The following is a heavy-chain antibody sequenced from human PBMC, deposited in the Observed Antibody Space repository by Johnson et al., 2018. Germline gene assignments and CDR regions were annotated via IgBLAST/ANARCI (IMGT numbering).Heavy chain of an antibody. CDR2: INEAGNRG. Sequence: VQLVQSGGGLVQPGGSLRLSCAASGFTFHDSWMTWVRQAPGNGLEWLANINEAGNRGYYVDSVKGRFIISRDNARNSVYLQINRLIIEDTAVYYCAGDSGGVIADAFDIWGQGTMVTVSS. D-gene: IGHD3-10*01. J-gene: IGHJ3*02. CDR3: AGDSGGVIADAFDI. V-gene: IGHV3-7*01. CDR1: GFTFHDSW.